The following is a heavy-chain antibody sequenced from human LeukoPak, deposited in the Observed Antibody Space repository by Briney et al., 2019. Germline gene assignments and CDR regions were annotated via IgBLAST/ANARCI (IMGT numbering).Heavy chain of an antibody. V-gene: IGHV4-59*01. CDR3: ARVQTYYYDSSGSYFDY. CDR1: GGSISYYY. D-gene: IGHD3-22*01. J-gene: IGHJ4*02. CDR2: IYYSGST. Sequence: ETLSLTCTVSGGSISYYYWSWIRQPPGKGLEWIGYIYYSGSTNYNPSLKSPVTISVDTSKNQFSLKLSSVTAADTAVYYCARVQTYYYDSSGSYFDYWGQGTLVTVPS.